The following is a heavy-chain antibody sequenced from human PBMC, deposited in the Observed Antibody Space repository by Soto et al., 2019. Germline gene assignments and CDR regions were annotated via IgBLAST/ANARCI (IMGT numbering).Heavy chain of an antibody. CDR3: ARDRYYGSGSSESSYYGMDV. D-gene: IGHD3-10*01. CDR1: GGTFSSYA. V-gene: IGHV1-69*12. CDR2: IIPIFGTA. Sequence: QVQLVQSGAEVKKPGSSVKVSCKASGGTFSSYAISWVRQAPGQGLEWMGGIIPIFGTANYAQKFQGRVTITADESTSTAYMELGSLGSEDTAVYYCARDRYYGSGSSESSYYGMDVWGQGTTVTVSS. J-gene: IGHJ6*02.